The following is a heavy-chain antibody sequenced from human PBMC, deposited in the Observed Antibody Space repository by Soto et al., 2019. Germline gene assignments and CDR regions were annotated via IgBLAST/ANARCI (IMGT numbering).Heavy chain of an antibody. D-gene: IGHD6-13*01. CDR1: GGSISSYY. V-gene: IGHV4-59*08. Sequence: QVQLQESGPGLVKPSETLSLTCTVSGGSISSYYWSWIRQPPGKGLEWIGYISFSGNTNYSPSLKGRGPLSVETPKHQFSLKLSSVTAADTAVYYCARLGGYSRPAYYWGQGTLVTVSS. J-gene: IGHJ4*02. CDR2: ISFSGNT. CDR3: ARLGGYSRPAYY.